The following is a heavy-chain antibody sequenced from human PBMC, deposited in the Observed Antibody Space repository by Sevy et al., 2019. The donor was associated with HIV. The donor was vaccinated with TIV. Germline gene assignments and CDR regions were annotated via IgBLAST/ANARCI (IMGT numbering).Heavy chain of an antibody. D-gene: IGHD3-10*01. V-gene: IGHV1-69*10. CDR2: IIPMLGIA. J-gene: IGHJ3*02. Sequence: ASVKVSCKASGGTFSSYAISWVRQAPGQGLEWMGGIIPMLGIANYALKFQGRVTITAEKSTNTAYMELSSLRSEDTAVYYCAREGRATGRSGAVDIWGQGTMVTVSS. CDR1: GGTFSSYA. CDR3: AREGRATGRSGAVDI.